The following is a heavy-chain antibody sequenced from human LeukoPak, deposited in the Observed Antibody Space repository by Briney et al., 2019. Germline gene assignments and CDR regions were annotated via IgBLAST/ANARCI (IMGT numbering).Heavy chain of an antibody. CDR2: IFHSGST. D-gene: IGHD7-27*01. CDR3: ARFSPRAMGNYLDF. J-gene: IGHJ4*02. Sequence: SETLSLTCTVSGYSISSGYYWGWIRQPPGKGLEWIGSIFHSGSTYYNPSLKSRVTMSVDTSKSQFSLKLNSVTAADTAVYYCARFSPRAMGNYLDFWGQGTLVTVSS. V-gene: IGHV4-38-2*02. CDR1: GYSISSGYY.